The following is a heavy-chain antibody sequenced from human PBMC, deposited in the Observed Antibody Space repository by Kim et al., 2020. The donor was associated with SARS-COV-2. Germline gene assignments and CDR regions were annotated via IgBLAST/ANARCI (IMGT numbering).Heavy chain of an antibody. CDR3: ARPIAVAGSWFDP. V-gene: IGHV4-34*01. Sequence: QPSLQSRVTSTVDQSKPQFYMKLSSVTAADTAVYYCARPIAVAGSWFDPWGQGTLVTVSS. J-gene: IGHJ5*02. D-gene: IGHD6-19*01.